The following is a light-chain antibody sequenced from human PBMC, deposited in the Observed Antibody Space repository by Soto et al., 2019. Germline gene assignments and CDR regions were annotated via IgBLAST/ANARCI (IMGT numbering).Light chain of an antibody. CDR2: GTS. Sequence: EIVITQSPVALSVSPGERVALSCRASQSVGRNFAWYQQRPGQAPRVLIYGTSTRATGVPARFSGSGSGTDFTLTISSLQSEDFAVYYCKQYNKWPYTFGQGTRLEIK. CDR3: KQYNKWPYT. V-gene: IGKV3-15*01. J-gene: IGKJ2*01. CDR1: QSVGRN.